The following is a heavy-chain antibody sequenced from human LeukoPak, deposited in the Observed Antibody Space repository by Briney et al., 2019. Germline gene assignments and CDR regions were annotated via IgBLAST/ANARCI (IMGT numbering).Heavy chain of an antibody. J-gene: IGHJ4*02. D-gene: IGHD1/OR15-1a*01. CDR2: ITGSGGNT. Sequence: GRSLRLSCAASGFTFSSYAMHWVRQAPGKGLEWVSAITGSGGNTYYADSVKGRFTISRDNSKNTLYLQMNSMRADDTAVYYCARRTALEQYFDYWGQGTLVTVSS. V-gene: IGHV3-23*01. CDR3: ARRTALEQYFDY. CDR1: GFTFSSYA.